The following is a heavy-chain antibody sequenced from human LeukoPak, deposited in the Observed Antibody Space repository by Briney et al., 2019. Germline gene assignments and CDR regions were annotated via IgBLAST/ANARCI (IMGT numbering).Heavy chain of an antibody. J-gene: IGHJ4*02. D-gene: IGHD6-13*01. CDR3: ARGRVGAGTGDY. V-gene: IGHV4-4*08. Sequence: SETLSLTCTVSGGSISSYYWSWIRQPPGKGLEWIGRIDTSGSTNYNPSLKSRVTISVDTSKNQFSLKLSSVTAADTAVYYCARGRVGAGTGDYWGQGTLVTVSS. CDR1: GGSISSYY. CDR2: IDTSGST.